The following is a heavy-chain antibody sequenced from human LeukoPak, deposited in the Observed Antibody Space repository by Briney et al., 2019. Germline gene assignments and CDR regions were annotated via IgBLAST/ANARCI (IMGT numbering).Heavy chain of an antibody. D-gene: IGHD5-18*01. CDR3: ARGRIRPQGYSYGPYYFDY. Sequence: SETLSLTCAVYGGSFSGYYWSWIRQPPGKGLEWIGEINHSGSTNYNPPLKSRVTISVDTSKNQFSLKLSSVTAADTAVYYCARGRIRPQGYSYGPYYFDYWGQGTLVTVSS. J-gene: IGHJ4*02. CDR2: INHSGST. CDR1: GGSFSGYY. V-gene: IGHV4-34*01.